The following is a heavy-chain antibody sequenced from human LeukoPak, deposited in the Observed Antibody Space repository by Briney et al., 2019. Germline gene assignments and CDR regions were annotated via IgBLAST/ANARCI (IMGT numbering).Heavy chain of an antibody. D-gene: IGHD3-16*01. CDR3: TTDLTAFYDYVWVQGWYFDL. CDR1: GFTVSSNS. V-gene: IGHV3-53*01. Sequence: GGSLRLSCTVSGFTVSSNSMSWVRQAPGKGLEWVSFIYSDNTHYSDSVKGRFTISRDNSKNTLYLQMNSLKTEDTAVYYCTTDLTAFYDYVWVQGWYFDLWGRGTLVTVSS. CDR2: IYSDNT. J-gene: IGHJ2*01.